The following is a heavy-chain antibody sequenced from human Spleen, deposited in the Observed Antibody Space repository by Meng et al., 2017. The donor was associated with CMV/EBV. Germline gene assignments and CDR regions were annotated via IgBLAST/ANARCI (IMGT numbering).Heavy chain of an antibody. CDR1: GGSFSGYY. V-gene: IGHV4-34*01. D-gene: IGHD6-13*01. Sequence: VYGGSFSGYYWSWIRQPPGKGLEWIGEINHSGSTNYNPSLKSRVTISVDTSKNQFSLKLSSVTAADTAVYYCARAGSIAAAGTFDYWGQGTLVTVSS. J-gene: IGHJ4*02. CDR2: INHSGST. CDR3: ARAGSIAAAGTFDY.